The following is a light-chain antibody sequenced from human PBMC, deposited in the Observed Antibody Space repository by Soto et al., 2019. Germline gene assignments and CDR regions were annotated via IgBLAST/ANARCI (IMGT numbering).Light chain of an antibody. CDR3: QQYGTPLFT. CDR1: QSVTNNF. J-gene: IGKJ3*01. Sequence: IVLTQSPGTLSLSPGERATLSCGASQSVTNNFLAWYQQKPGQAPRLLIYGYSRRATGVPDMFSGSGSGTDFTLTISRLEPGEFAVYYCQQYGTPLFTFGPGTKVDIK. V-gene: IGKV3-20*01. CDR2: GYS.